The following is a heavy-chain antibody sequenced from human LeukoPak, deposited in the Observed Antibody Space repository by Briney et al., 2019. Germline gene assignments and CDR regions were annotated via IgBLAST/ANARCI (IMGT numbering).Heavy chain of an antibody. CDR1: GFTFSNYA. D-gene: IGHD1-26*01. CDR2: IRGSGSRT. Sequence: GGSLRLSCAASGFTFSNYAMSWVRQAPGKGLEWVSGIRGSGSRTYYADSVKGRFTISRDNSKNTLYLQMNSLRAEDTAVYYCARVVGATSSNWFDPWGQGTLVTVSS. J-gene: IGHJ5*02. V-gene: IGHV3-23*01. CDR3: ARVVGATSSNWFDP.